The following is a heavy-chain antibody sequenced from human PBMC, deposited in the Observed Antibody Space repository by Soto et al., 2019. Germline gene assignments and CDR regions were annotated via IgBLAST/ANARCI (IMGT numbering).Heavy chain of an antibody. CDR3: AREGGITTYFDY. V-gene: IGHV3-30-3*01. D-gene: IGHD3-16*01. CDR1: GFTFSSYA. CDR2: ISYDGSNK. J-gene: IGHJ4*02. Sequence: QVQLVESGGGVVQPGRSLRLSCAASGFTFSSYAMQWVRQAPGKGLEWVAVISYDGSNKYYADSVKGRFTISRDNSKNTLYLQMNSLRAEDTAVYYCAREGGITTYFDYWGQGNLVTVSS.